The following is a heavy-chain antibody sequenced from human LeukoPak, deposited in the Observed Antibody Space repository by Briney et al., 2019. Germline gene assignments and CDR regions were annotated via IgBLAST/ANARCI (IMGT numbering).Heavy chain of an antibody. J-gene: IGHJ6*02. CDR2: INSDGSGT. V-gene: IGHV3-74*01. CDR3: AKGLHGGVGYGVDV. D-gene: IGHD3-16*01. CDR1: GFTFSSYW. Sequence: PGGSLRLSCAASGFTFSSYWMHWVRQAPGKGLVWVSRINSDGSGTSYADSVKGRFTISRDNAKNTLYLQMKNLRVEHTAVYYCAKGLHGGVGYGVDVWGQGTTVSVSS.